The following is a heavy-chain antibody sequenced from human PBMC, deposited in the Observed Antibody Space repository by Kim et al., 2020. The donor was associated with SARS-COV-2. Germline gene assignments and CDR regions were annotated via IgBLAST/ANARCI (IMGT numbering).Heavy chain of an antibody. J-gene: IGHJ4*02. CDR1: GFTFDDYA. Sequence: GGSLRLSCAASGFTFDDYAMHWVRQAPGKGLEWVSGISWNSGSIGYADSVKGRFTISRDNAKNSLYLQMNSLRAEDTALYYCAKSSYYGSGAPFDYWGQGTLVTVSS. CDR2: ISWNSGSI. V-gene: IGHV3-9*01. CDR3: AKSSYYGSGAPFDY. D-gene: IGHD3-10*01.